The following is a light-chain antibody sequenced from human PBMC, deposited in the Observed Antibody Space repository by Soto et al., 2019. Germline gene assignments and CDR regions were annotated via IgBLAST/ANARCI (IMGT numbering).Light chain of an antibody. Sequence: QSALTQPPSASGSPGQSVTLSCTGISGDVADSNYVYWYQQHQGKAHKLMIYDVTKQPSGVPARCSGSTSGTTACRTVSGILAYEDADYYCSESAGSYTRVFGSGTKLTVL. CDR2: DVT. CDR1: SGDVADSNY. CDR3: SESAGSYTRV. J-gene: IGLJ1*01. V-gene: IGLV2-8*01.